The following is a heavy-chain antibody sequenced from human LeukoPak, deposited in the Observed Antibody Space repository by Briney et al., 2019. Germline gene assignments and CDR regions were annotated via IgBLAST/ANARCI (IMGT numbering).Heavy chain of an antibody. V-gene: IGHV4-59*08. D-gene: IGHD4-11*01. CDR1: GRSISSYY. Sequence: SETLSLTCTVSGRSISSYYWSCIRQPPGKGLEWIGYIYYSGSTNYNPSLKSRVTISVDTSKNQFSLKLSSVTAADTAVYYCARALWGYAPDDYSSFDYWGQGTLVTVSS. J-gene: IGHJ4*02. CDR3: ARALWGYAPDDYSSFDY. CDR2: IYYSGST.